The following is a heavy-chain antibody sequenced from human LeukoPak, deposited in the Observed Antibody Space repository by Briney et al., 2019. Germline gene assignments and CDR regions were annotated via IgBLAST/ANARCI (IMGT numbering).Heavy chain of an antibody. CDR3: AKPLTFGGTYDAFDI. J-gene: IGHJ3*02. D-gene: IGHD3-16*01. CDR1: GFTFSSYG. V-gene: IGHV3-30*02. Sequence: GGSLRLSCAASGFTFSSYGMHWVRQAPGKGLEWVAFIRYDGSNKYYADSVKGRFTISRDNSKNTLYLQMNSLRAEDTAVYYCAKPLTFGGTYDAFDIWGQGTMVTVSS. CDR2: IRYDGSNK.